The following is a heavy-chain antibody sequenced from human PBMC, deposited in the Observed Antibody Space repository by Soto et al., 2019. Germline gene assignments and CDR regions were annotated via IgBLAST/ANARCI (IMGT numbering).Heavy chain of an antibody. Sequence: EVQLVESGGGLVQPGGSLRLSCAASGFTFSSYSMNWVRQAPGKGLEWDSYISSSSSTIYYADSVKGRFTISRDNAKNSLYLQMNSLRDEDTAVYYCARESAALNWFDPWGQGTLVTVSS. J-gene: IGHJ5*02. D-gene: IGHD2-2*01. CDR1: GFTFSSYS. CDR2: ISSSSSTI. V-gene: IGHV3-48*02. CDR3: ARESAALNWFDP.